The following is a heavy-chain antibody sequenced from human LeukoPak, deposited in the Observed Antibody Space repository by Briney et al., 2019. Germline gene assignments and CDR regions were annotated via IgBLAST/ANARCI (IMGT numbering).Heavy chain of an antibody. D-gene: IGHD6-19*01. Sequence: SETLSLTCTVSGGSISSSSYYWGWIRQPPGKGLEWIGSIYYSGSTYYNPSLKSRVTISVDTSKNQFSLKLSSVTAADTAVYYCASLSVAGTDYFDYWDQGTLVTVSS. CDR1: GGSISSSSYY. J-gene: IGHJ4*02. CDR2: IYYSGST. V-gene: IGHV4-39*01. CDR3: ASLSVAGTDYFDY.